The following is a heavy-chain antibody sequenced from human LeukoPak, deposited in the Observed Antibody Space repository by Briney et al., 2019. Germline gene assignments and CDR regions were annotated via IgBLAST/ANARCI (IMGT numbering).Heavy chain of an antibody. Sequence: SETLSLTXAISGASIASGSYHWDRIRQPAGSRPEYIGRISAGGRTNYNPSLKSRLTISMDTSKNHVSLRLSSVTAADTAVYYCTRGGHDYGGSFDTWGQGILVTVSS. CDR3: TRGGHDYGGSFDT. CDR2: ISAGGRT. D-gene: IGHD4-23*01. V-gene: IGHV4-61*02. CDR1: GASIASGSYH. J-gene: IGHJ5*02.